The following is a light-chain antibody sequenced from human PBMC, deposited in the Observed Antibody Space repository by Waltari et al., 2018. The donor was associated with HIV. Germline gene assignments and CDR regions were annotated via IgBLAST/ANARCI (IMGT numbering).Light chain of an antibody. J-gene: IGLJ3*02. Sequence: NFMLTQPPSVSESPGKTVTISCTRSSGSIASNYVQWYQQRPGSAPPTVFYEDNQRPSWVPDRFSGSIDSSSNSASLTISGLTTEDEADFYCQSYDSSKGDWVFGGGTKLTVL. CDR1: SGSIASNY. CDR3: QSYDSSKGDWV. CDR2: EDN. V-gene: IGLV6-57*03.